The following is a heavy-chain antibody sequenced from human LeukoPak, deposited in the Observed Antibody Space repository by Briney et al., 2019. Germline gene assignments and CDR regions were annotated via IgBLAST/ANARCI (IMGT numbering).Heavy chain of an antibody. V-gene: IGHV4-34*01. CDR3: ARGRRGYCSSTSCYKLGAFDI. Sequence: SETLSLTCAVYGGSFIGFHWNWIRQPPGKGLEWIGDINHSGSTNYNPSLTSRVTISVDPSKNQFSLNLSSVTAADTAVYYCARGRRGYCSSTSCYKLGAFDIWGQGTMVTVSS. D-gene: IGHD2-2*02. J-gene: IGHJ3*02. CDR2: INHSGST. CDR1: GGSFIGFH.